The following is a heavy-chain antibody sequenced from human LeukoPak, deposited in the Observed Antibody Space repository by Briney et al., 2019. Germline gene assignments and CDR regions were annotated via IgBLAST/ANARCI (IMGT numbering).Heavy chain of an antibody. Sequence: SVKVSCKASGGTFSSYAISWVRQAPGQGLEWMGRIIPILGIANYAQKFQGRVTITADKSTSTAYMELSSLRSEDTAVYYCASWPRPRLSSSGWSFDYWGQGTLVTVSS. CDR2: IIPILGIA. CDR1: GGTFSSYA. J-gene: IGHJ4*02. D-gene: IGHD6-19*01. CDR3: ASWPRPRLSSSGWSFDY. V-gene: IGHV1-69*04.